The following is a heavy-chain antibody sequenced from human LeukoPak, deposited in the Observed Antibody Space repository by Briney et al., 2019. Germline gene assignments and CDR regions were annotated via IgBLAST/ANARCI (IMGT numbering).Heavy chain of an antibody. Sequence: GGSLRLSCAASGFTFSSYAMSWVRQAPGKGLEWVSAISGSGGSTYYADSVEGRFTISRDNSKNTLYLQMNSLRAEDTAVYYCAKGRYSYLYYFDYWGQGTLVTVSS. V-gene: IGHV3-23*01. CDR1: GFTFSSYA. D-gene: IGHD5-18*01. CDR3: AKGRYSYLYYFDY. CDR2: ISGSGGST. J-gene: IGHJ4*02.